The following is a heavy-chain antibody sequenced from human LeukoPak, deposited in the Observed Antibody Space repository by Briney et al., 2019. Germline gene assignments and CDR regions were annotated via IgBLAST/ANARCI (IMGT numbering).Heavy chain of an antibody. Sequence: SETLSLTCTVSGGSISSYYWSWIRQPPGKGLEWIGYIYYSGHTSYNPSLKSRVTISVDTSKNQFSLKLSSVTAADTAVYYCARRTFRPNWFDPWGQGTLVTVSS. CDR2: IYYSGHT. CDR1: GGSISSYY. J-gene: IGHJ5*02. CDR3: ARRTFRPNWFDP. V-gene: IGHV4-59*12.